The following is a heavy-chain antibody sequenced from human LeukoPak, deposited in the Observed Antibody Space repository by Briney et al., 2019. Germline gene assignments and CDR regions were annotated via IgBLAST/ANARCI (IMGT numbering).Heavy chain of an antibody. J-gene: IGHJ4*02. CDR3: TTIAAAGQVDY. CDR2: IKSKTDGGTT. CDR1: GFTFSNAW. Sequence: GGSLRLSCAASGFTFSNAWMSWVRQAPGKGLEWVGRIKSKTDGGTTDYAAPVKGRFTISRDDSKNTLYVQMNSLKTEDTAVYYCTTIAAAGQVDYWGQGTLVTASP. D-gene: IGHD6-13*01. V-gene: IGHV3-15*01.